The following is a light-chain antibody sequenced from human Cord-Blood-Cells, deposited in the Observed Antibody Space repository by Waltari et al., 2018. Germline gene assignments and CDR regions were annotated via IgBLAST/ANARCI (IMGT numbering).Light chain of an antibody. J-gene: IGKJ2*01. CDR1: QSISSY. CDR3: QQSYSTPYT. V-gene: IGKV1-39*01. Sequence: IQMTQSPPSLSASVGERVTITCRASQSISSYLNWYQQKPGKAPKLLIYAASSLQSGVPSRFRGSGSVTDFTLTISSLQPEDFATYYCQQSYSTPYTFGQGTKLEIK. CDR2: AAS.